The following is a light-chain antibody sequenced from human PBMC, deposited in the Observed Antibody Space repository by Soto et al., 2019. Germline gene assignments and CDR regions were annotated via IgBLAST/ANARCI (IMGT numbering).Light chain of an antibody. CDR3: QQTYSRART. CDR1: HDIGSF. J-gene: IGKJ1*01. CDR2: AAS. Sequence: NHKTQSPSTLSAFVGEGVTISCRASHDIGSFLAWYQQKPGKAPKLLIYAASNLQGGVTSRFSGSGSGTDFTLTISSLQPEDSATYYCQQTYSRARTFGQGTKVDIK. V-gene: IGKV1-39*01.